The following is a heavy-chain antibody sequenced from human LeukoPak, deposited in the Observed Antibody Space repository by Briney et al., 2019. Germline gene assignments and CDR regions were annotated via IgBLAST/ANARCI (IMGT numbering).Heavy chain of an antibody. CDR1: GITLSNYG. Sequence: GGSLRLSCAVSGITLSNYGMSWVRQAPGKGLEWVAGIGGSGGRTNYADSVKGRFTISRDSPKNTLYLQMNSLRAEDTAVYFCAKRGVVIRVVLVGFHKEAYYFDSWGQGALVTVSP. D-gene: IGHD3-10*01. CDR2: IGGSGGRT. J-gene: IGHJ4*02. V-gene: IGHV3-23*01. CDR3: AKRGVVIRVVLVGFHKEAYYFDS.